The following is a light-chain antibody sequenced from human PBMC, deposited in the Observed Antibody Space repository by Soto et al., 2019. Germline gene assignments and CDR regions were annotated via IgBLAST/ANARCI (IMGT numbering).Light chain of an antibody. CDR3: QQFSSYPLT. J-gene: IGKJ4*01. V-gene: IGKV3-20*01. CDR2: DAS. CDR1: QTVRNNY. Sequence: EIVMTQSPATLSVSPGEGVTLSCRASQTVRNNYLAWYQQKPGQAPRLLIYDASSRATGIPDRFSGGGSGTDFTLTISRLEPEDFAVYYCQQFSSYPLTFGEGTKVDIK.